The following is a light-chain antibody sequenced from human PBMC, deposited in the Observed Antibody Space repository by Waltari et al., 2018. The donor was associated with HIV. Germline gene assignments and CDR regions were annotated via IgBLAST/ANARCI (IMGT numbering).Light chain of an antibody. CDR2: DVT. CDR1: SSEFRTYNY. Sequence: SALTQPASVSGSPGQSITISCTGASSEFRTYNYVSWYQHHPGKAPRLLIYDVTNRPSGVSHRFSGSKSGDTASLIISGLQAEDEADYFCAAYIGPWVFGGGTRLTVL. J-gene: IGLJ3*02. V-gene: IGLV2-14*03. CDR3: AAYIGPWV.